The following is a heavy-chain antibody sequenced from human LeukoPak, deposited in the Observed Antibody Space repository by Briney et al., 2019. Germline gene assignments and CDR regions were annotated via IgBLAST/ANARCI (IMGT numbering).Heavy chain of an antibody. CDR3: ARGLAGFDF. CDR2: ISVGGGST. V-gene: IGHV3-23*01. J-gene: IGHJ4*02. CDR1: GFTFSSYA. Sequence: GGSLRLSCAASGFTFSSYAMSWVRQAPGKGLEWVSAISVGGGSTYYADSMKGRFTISRDNSKSTLFLQVNSLRAEDTAVYYCARGLAGFDFWGQGTLVTISS.